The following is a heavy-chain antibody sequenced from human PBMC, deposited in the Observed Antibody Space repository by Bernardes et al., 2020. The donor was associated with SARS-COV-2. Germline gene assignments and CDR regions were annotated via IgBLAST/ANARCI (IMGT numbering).Heavy chain of an antibody. J-gene: IGHJ3*02. D-gene: IGHD3-10*01. CDR1: GTSINSSIYS. CDR3: ARGLVPRGAFDI. Sequence: SETLSLTCTVSGTSINSSIYSWSWVRQPPGKGLEWLGYHSAKIYYSSSLNSRVTISVDRPKNQFSLKLSSVTAADTAVYYCARGLVPRGAFDIWGQGTVVTVSS. CDR2: YHSAKI. V-gene: IGHV4-30-2*01.